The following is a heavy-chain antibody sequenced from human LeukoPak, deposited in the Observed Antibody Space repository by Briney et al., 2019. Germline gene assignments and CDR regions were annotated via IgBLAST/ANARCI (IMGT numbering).Heavy chain of an antibody. CDR2: ISYDGSNE. D-gene: IGHD3-22*01. V-gene: IGHV3-30*04. Sequence: PGGSLRLSCSASGFTFSSYAMRWVRQAPGKGLEWVAVISYDGSNEYYAESVKGRFTITRDNSKNTLYLQVNSLRAEDTAVYYCARDGLASSGSTDFDYWGQGTLVTVSS. CDR1: GFTFSSYA. J-gene: IGHJ4*02. CDR3: ARDGLASSGSTDFDY.